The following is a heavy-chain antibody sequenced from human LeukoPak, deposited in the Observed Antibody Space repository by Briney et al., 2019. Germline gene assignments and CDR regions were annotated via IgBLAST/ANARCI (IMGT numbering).Heavy chain of an antibody. Sequence: GGSLRLSCAASGFTFSSYSRNRFGHAPGEGREWVSYISRTTSPIFYADSVKGRFTISRDNAKNSLYLQMNSLRDEDTAVYYCARDTSYAFDIWGQGTMVTVSS. CDR2: ISRTTSPI. V-gene: IGHV3-48*02. CDR3: ARDTSYAFDI. CDR1: GFTFSSYS. J-gene: IGHJ3*02.